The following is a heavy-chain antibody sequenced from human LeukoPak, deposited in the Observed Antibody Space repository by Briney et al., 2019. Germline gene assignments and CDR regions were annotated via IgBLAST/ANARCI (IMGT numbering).Heavy chain of an antibody. CDR2: ISGSGDNT. CDR3: AKVYDPYCSGGSCYSHYWYFDL. V-gene: IGHV3-23*01. CDR1: GFTFSSYA. D-gene: IGHD2-15*01. J-gene: IGHJ2*01. Sequence: QPGGSLRLSCAASGFTFSSYAMTWVRQAPGKGLEWVSLISGSGDNTYYADSVKGRFTISRDNSKNTLHLQMSSLRAEDTAVYYCAKVYDPYCSGGSCYSHYWYFDLWGRGSLVTVSS.